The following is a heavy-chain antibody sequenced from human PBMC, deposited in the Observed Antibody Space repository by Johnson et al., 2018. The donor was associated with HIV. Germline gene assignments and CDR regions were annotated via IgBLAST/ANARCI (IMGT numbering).Heavy chain of an antibody. V-gene: IGHV3-7*01. J-gene: IGHJ3*01. CDR3: AKEDCSAIVCSDDGFHL. CDR1: GFTFSSYW. D-gene: IGHD2-15*01. Sequence: VQLVESGGGLVQPGGSLRLSCAASGFTFSSYWMSWVRQAPGKGLEWVANIKQDGSEKYYVDSVEGRFTVSRDSSKTTLFLQMKSLRPEDTAVYFWAKEDCSAIVCSDDGFHLWGQGTMVTLSS. CDR2: IKQDGSEK.